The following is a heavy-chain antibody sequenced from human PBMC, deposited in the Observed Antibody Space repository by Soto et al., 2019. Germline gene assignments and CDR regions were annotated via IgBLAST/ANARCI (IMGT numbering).Heavy chain of an antibody. Sequence: ESGGGVVQPGRSLRLSCAASGFMFSAYAMLWVRQAPGKGLEWVVAISYDGTNKYYADSVKGRFTISRDNSKNTLFLQMNSLRAEDTAVYYCARDPSPYTSGWYGVDFWGHGTLVTVSS. V-gene: IGHV3-30*04. CDR2: ISYDGTNK. D-gene: IGHD6-19*01. J-gene: IGHJ4*01. CDR3: ARDPSPYTSGWYGVDF. CDR1: GFMFSAYA.